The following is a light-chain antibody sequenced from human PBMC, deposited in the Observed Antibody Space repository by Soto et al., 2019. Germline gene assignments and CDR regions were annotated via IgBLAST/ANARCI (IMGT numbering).Light chain of an antibody. CDR2: LAS. CDR3: HQRQSWPRT. V-gene: IGKV3-11*01. J-gene: IGKJ1*01. Sequence: EIVLTQSPATLSSFPGDRVTLSCRASQAVNTRLAWYQHKPRQAPRLLIYLASNRAAGVPARFSGSGSGTDFTLTISDVEPEDFAVYYCHQRQSWPRTFGQGTTVDIK. CDR1: QAVNTR.